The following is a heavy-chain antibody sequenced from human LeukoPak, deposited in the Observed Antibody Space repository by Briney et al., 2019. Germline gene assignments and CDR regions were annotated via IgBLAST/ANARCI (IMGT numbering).Heavy chain of an antibody. Sequence: SETLSLTCAVYGGSFSGYYWSWIRQPPGKGLEWIGEINHSGSTNYNPSLKSRVTISVDTSKNQFSLKLSSVTAADTAVYYCARGSTYSSSCYVVWFDPWGQGTLVTVSS. CDR3: ARGSTYSSSCYVVWFDP. D-gene: IGHD6-13*01. J-gene: IGHJ5*02. CDR2: INHSGST. CDR1: GGSFSGYY. V-gene: IGHV4-34*01.